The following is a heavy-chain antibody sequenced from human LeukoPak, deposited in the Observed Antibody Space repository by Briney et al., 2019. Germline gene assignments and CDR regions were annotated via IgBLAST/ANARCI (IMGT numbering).Heavy chain of an antibody. CDR3: ARDSDGPMVRGVIPDGWFDP. V-gene: IGHV1-18*01. CDR2: ISAYNGNT. Sequence: ASVEVSCKASGYTFTSYGISWVRQAPGQGLEWMGWISAYNGNTNYAQKLQGRVTMTTDTSTSTAYMELRSLRSDDTAVYYCARDSDGPMVRGVIPDGWFDPWGQGTLVTVSS. J-gene: IGHJ5*02. D-gene: IGHD3-10*01. CDR1: GYTFTSYG.